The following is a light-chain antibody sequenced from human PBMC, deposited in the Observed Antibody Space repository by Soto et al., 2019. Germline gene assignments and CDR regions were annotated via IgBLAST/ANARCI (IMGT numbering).Light chain of an antibody. CDR2: DAS. CDR3: QQRSNWPLT. CDR1: QSVSSY. J-gene: IGKJ4*01. V-gene: IGKV3-11*01. Sequence: EIVLTQSPATLSLSPGERATLSCSASQSVSSYLAWYQQKPGQAPRLLIYDASNSATGIPARFSGSGSGTDFTLTISSLEPEDFAVYYCQQRSNWPLTFGGGTKVDIK.